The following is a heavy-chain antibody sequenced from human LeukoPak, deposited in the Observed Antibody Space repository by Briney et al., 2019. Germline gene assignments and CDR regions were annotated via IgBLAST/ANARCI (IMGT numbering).Heavy chain of an antibody. CDR3: ARGLAAADGWYYYYYYMDV. V-gene: IGHV4-34*01. D-gene: IGHD6-13*01. Sequence: SETLSLTCAVYGGSFSGYYWSWIRQPPGKGLEWIGEINHSGSTNYNPSLKSRVTISVDTSKNQFSLKLSSVTAADTAVYYCARGLAAADGWYYYYYYMDVWGKGTTVTVSS. J-gene: IGHJ6*03. CDR1: GGSFSGYY. CDR2: INHSGST.